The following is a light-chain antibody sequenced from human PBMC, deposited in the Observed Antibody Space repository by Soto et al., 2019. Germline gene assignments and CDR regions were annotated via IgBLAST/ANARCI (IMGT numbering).Light chain of an antibody. CDR3: QSYDTSLRAWV. CDR2: GNS. Sequence: QSVLTQPPSVSGAPGQRVTISCTGGSSNIGAGYDVHWYRQFPGTAPKLLVYGNSNRPSGISDRFSASKSGSSASLAITGLKAEDEVDYYCQSYDTSLRAWVFGGGTKLTVL. CDR1: SSNIGAGYD. V-gene: IGLV1-40*01. J-gene: IGLJ3*02.